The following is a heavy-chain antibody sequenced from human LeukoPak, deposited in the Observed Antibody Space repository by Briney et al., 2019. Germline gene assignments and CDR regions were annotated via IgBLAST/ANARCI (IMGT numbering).Heavy chain of an antibody. CDR2: IYYSGNT. J-gene: IGHJ4*02. CDR3: ARQPALTHSPFDY. CDR1: GGSISTSAYY. V-gene: IGHV4-39*01. Sequence: SETLSLTCIVSGGSISTSAYYWGWIRQPPGEGLQWIGSIYYSGNTYYNSSLKSRVTISVDTSTSQFSLRLSSVTAADTAVYYCARQPALTHSPFDYWGQGTLVTVSS.